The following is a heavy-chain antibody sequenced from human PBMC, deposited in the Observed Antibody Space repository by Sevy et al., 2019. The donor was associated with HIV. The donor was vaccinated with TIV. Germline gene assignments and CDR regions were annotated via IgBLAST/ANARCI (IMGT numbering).Heavy chain of an antibody. J-gene: IGHJ5*02. Sequence: ASVKVSCKASGYTFTGYYMHWVRQAPGQGLVWMGWINPNSGGTNYAQKFQGRVTMTRDTSISTAYMELSRLRSDDTAMYYCAREGLIAVAGIPGWFDPWGQGTLVTVSS. CDR3: AREGLIAVAGIPGWFDP. V-gene: IGHV1-2*02. CDR1: GYTFTGYY. D-gene: IGHD6-19*01. CDR2: INPNSGGT.